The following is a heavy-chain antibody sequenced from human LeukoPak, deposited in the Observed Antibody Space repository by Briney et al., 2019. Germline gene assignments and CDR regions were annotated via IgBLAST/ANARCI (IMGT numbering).Heavy chain of an antibody. CDR3: ARGKYFDY. Sequence: SETLSLTCAVSGYSISSGYYWGWIRQPPGKGLEWIGSIYHSGSTYYNPSLKSRVTIPVDTSKNQFSLKLSSVTAADTAVYYCARGKYFDYWGQGTLVTVSS. CDR2: IYHSGST. CDR1: GYSISSGYY. J-gene: IGHJ4*02. V-gene: IGHV4-38-2*01.